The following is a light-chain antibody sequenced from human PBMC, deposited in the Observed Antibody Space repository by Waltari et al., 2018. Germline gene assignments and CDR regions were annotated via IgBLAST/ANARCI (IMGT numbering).Light chain of an antibody. J-gene: IGLJ3*02. V-gene: IGLV4-69*01. Sequence: QQPDKGPRYLMKVNRYGSHSREDEIPDRFSGSSSGAERYLTISSLQAEDEADYYCQTGGHGTWVFGGGTKLTVL. CDR3: QTGGHGTWV. CDR2: VNRYGSH.